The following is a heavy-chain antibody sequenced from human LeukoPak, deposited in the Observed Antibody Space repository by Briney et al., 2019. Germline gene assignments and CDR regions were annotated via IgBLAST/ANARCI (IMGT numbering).Heavy chain of an antibody. CDR3: ARVINLYNWFDP. CDR2: IIPIFGTA. CDR1: GGTFSSYA. V-gene: IGHV1-69*06. D-gene: IGHD1-1*01. J-gene: IGHJ5*02. Sequence: SVKVSCKASGGTFSSYAISWVRQAPGQGLEWMGGIIPIFGTANYAQKFQGRVTITADKSTSTAYMELSSLRSEDTAVYYCARVINLYNWFDPWGQGTLVTVSS.